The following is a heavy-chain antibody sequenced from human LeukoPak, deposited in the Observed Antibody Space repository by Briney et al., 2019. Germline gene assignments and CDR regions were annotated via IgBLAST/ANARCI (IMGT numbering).Heavy chain of an antibody. CDR3: ARGEIVGYCSGGSCYRPIDI. CDR1: GFNFDDYG. D-gene: IGHD2-15*01. J-gene: IGHJ3*02. V-gene: IGHV3-20*04. Sequence: GGSLRLSCAASGFNFDDYGMSWVRQAPGKGLEWVSGINWNGGSTGYADSVKGRFTISRDNAKKSLFLQMNSLRAEDTALYYCARGEIVGYCSGGSCYRPIDIWGQGTMVTVSS. CDR2: INWNGGST.